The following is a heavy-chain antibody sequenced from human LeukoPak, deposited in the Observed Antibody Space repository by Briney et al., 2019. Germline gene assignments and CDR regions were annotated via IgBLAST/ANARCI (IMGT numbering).Heavy chain of an antibody. CDR3: ARAATLYYFDY. D-gene: IGHD2-15*01. V-gene: IGHV4-31*03. J-gene: IGHJ4*02. Sequence: SETLSLTCTVSGVSISSGGYYWSWIRQHPGKGLEWIGYIYYSGSTYYNPSLKSRVTISVDTSKNQFSLKLSSVTAADTAVYYCARAATLYYFDYWGQGTLVTVSS. CDR2: IYYSGST. CDR1: GVSISSGGYY.